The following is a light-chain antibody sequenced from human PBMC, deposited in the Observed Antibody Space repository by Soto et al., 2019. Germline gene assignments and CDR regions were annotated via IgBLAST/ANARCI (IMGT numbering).Light chain of an antibody. J-gene: IGLJ1*01. CDR3: CSYTTSSAYV. CDR1: TSDVGGYNS. Sequence: QSVLTQPASVSGSPGQSITISCTGTTSDVGGYNSVSWYQQRPGKVPRLIIYEVSNRPSGVSNRFSGSKSGNTAFLAISGLQADDEADYYCCSYTTSSAYVFGTGTK. CDR2: EVS. V-gene: IGLV2-14*01.